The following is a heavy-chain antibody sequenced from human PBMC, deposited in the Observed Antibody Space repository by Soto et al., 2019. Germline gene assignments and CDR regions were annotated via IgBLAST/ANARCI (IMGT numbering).Heavy chain of an antibody. Sequence: GGSLRLSCAASGFTFSSYVMNWVRQAPGKGLEWVSTISGSGGSTYYADSVEGRFTFSRDNSKNTLHLLMNSLRAEDTAVYYCAKDFAPNLITMVRGVIIPHFDYWGQGTLVTVSS. CDR1: GFTFSSYV. V-gene: IGHV3-23*01. CDR3: AKDFAPNLITMVRGVIIPHFDY. D-gene: IGHD3-10*01. CDR2: ISGSGGST. J-gene: IGHJ4*02.